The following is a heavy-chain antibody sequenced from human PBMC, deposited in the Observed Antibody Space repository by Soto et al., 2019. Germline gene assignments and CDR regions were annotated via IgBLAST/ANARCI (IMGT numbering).Heavy chain of an antibody. J-gene: IGHJ4*02. CDR2: IWYDGSNK. D-gene: IGHD3-9*01. V-gene: IGHV3-33*01. CDR1: GFTFSSYG. Sequence: QVQLVESGGGVVQPGRSLRLSCAASGFTFSSYGMHWVRQAPGKGLEWVAVIWYDGSNKYYADSVKGRFTISRDNSKNTLYLQMNSLRAEDTAVYYCARDLRYYDNLTGLFDYWGQGTLVTVSS. CDR3: ARDLRYYDNLTGLFDY.